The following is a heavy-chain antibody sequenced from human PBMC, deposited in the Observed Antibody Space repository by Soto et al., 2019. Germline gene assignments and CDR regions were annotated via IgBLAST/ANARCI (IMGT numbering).Heavy chain of an antibody. CDR1: GFTFSSYG. CDR3: AKQEGTPGYYYGMDV. CDR2: ISYDGSNK. J-gene: IGHJ6*02. Sequence: HPGGSLRLSCAASGFTFSSYGMHWVRQAPGKGLEWVAVISYDGSNKYYADSVKGRFTISRDNSKNTLYLQMNSLRAEDTAVYYCAKQEGTPGYYYGMDVWGQGTTVTVSS. D-gene: IGHD1-1*01. V-gene: IGHV3-30*18.